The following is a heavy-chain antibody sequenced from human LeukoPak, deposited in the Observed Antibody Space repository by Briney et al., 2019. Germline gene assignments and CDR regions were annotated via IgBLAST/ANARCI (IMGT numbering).Heavy chain of an antibody. V-gene: IGHV4-39*01. D-gene: IGHD2-15*01. Sequence: SETLSLYCIVSGASISASGYYWGWIRQAPGKGLEWIGTIYHSGSTYYNPSLKSRVTISVDTSKNQFSLSLSSVAAADTAVYYCARHLGHIVVVVASNPYNWSDPWGRGTLVIVSS. CDR1: GASISASGYY. CDR2: IYHSGST. CDR3: ARHLGHIVVVVASNPYNWSDP. J-gene: IGHJ5*02.